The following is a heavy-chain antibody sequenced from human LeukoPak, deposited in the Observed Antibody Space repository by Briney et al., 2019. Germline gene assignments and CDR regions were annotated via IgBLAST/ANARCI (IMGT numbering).Heavy chain of an antibody. CDR2: INGSGGST. CDR3: AKGPGYYYMGV. CDR1: AFTFSSYA. Sequence: GGSLRLSCAASAFTFSSYAMSWVRQAPGKGLEWVSDINGSGGSTYYADSVKGRFTISRDNSKNTLYLQMNSLRAEDTAVYYCAKGPGYYYMGVWGKGTTVTVSS. J-gene: IGHJ6*03. V-gene: IGHV3-23*01.